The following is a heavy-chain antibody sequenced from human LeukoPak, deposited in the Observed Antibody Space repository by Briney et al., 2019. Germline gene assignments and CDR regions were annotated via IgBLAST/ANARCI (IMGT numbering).Heavy chain of an antibody. CDR1: GFRFSNYW. D-gene: IGHD3-9*01. CDR2: VENDGRGT. Sequence: GGSLRLSCVASGFRFSNYWMNWVRQVPGKGLVWVARVENDGRGTTHADSVRGRFTISRDNSKNTLYLQMNSLRAEDTAVYYCAKEADILTGYPNYWGQGTLVTVSS. V-gene: IGHV3-74*03. J-gene: IGHJ4*02. CDR3: AKEADILTGYPNY.